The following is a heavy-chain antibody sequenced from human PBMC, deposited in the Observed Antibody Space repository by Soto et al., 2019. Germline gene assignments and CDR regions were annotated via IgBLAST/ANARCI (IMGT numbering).Heavy chain of an antibody. CDR3: ARDRITIFGGDYYYYGMDV. V-gene: IGHV3-53*01. CDR2: IYSGGGT. CDR1: GFTVSSNY. Sequence: GGSLRLSCAASGFTVSSNYMSWVRQAPGKGLEWVSLIYSGGGTYFADSVKGRFTISRDNSKNTLYLQMNSLRAEDTAIYYCARDRITIFGGDYYYYGMDVWGQGTTVTVYS. J-gene: IGHJ6*02. D-gene: IGHD3-3*01.